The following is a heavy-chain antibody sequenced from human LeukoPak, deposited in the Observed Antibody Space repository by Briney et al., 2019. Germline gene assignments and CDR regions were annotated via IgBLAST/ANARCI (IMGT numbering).Heavy chain of an antibody. J-gene: IGHJ4*02. CDR3: SGRSGFSSTY. CDR2: IKPDGSDT. D-gene: IGHD6-19*01. CDR1: GFTFSTHW. V-gene: IGHV3-7*01. Sequence: GGSLRLSCAASGFTFSTHWMNWVRQAPGGGLEWLANIKPDGSDTYYVDSVKGRFTISRDNAKNLVYLQINSLRTEDTAVYYCSGRSGFSSTYWGQGTLVKVSS.